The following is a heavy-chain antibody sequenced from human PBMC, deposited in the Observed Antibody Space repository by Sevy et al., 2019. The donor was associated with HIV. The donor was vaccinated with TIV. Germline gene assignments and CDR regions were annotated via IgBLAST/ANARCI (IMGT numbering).Heavy chain of an antibody. V-gene: IGHV3-15*01. D-gene: IGHD2-8*02. J-gene: IGHJ5*02. CDR2: IKTETDGGTI. CDR1: GFIFSNVW. CDR3: TTGHDSGAIFDP. Sequence: GGSLRLSCTASGFIFSNVWMSWVRQAPGKGLEWVGRIKTETDGGTIDYAAPVKDRFTISRDDSKNTLYLEMNTLKTEDTAVYFCTTGHDSGAIFDPWGQGTLVTVSS.